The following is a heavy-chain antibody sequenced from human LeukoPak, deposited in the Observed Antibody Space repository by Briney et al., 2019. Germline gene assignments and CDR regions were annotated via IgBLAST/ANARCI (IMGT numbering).Heavy chain of an antibody. Sequence: GASVKVSCKASGYTFTGYYMHRVRQAPGQGLEWMGWINPKSGATKYAQKFQGRVTMTRDTSISTAFMELSRLTSDDTAVYYCARDLAAITTGSHNWFDPWGQGTLVTVSP. CDR3: ARDLAAITTGSHNWFDP. V-gene: IGHV1-2*02. CDR2: INPKSGAT. J-gene: IGHJ5*02. D-gene: IGHD3-22*01. CDR1: GYTFTGYY.